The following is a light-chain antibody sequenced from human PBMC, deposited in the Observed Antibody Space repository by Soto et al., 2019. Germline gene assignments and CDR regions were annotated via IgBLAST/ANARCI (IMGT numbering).Light chain of an antibody. J-gene: IGKJ1*01. CDR2: DAS. CDR3: LQHNNYPPT. V-gene: IGKV1-33*01. CDR1: QDISNY. Sequence: DLQIPQSTSSLSASVGDRVTITCQASQDISNYLNWYQQKLGKAPKLLIYDASNLETGVPSRFSGSGSGTDFTFTISSLQPEDIATYYCLQHNNYPPTFGQGTKV.